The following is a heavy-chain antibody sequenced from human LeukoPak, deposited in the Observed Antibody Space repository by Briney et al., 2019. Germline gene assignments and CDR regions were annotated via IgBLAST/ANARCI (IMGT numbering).Heavy chain of an antibody. D-gene: IGHD6-19*01. Sequence: GGSLRLSCAASGFTFSSYGMHWVRQAPGKGLEWVAFIRYDGSNKYYADSVKGRFTISRDNSKSTLYLQMNSLRAEDTAVYYCAKLTGYSSGWSDYWGQGTLVTVSS. J-gene: IGHJ4*02. CDR1: GFTFSSYG. CDR2: IRYDGSNK. V-gene: IGHV3-30*02. CDR3: AKLTGYSSGWSDY.